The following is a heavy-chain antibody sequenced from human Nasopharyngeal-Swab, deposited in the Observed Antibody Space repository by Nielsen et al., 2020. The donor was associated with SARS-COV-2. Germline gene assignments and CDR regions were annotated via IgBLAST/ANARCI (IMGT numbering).Heavy chain of an antibody. CDR2: INHSGST. J-gene: IGHJ4*02. V-gene: IGHV4-34*01. D-gene: IGHD6-13*01. CDR1: GGSFSGYY. CDR3: ARLHSSSWFFDY. Sequence: SETLSLTCAVYGGSFSGYYWSWIRQPPGKGLEWIGEINHSGSTNYNPSLKSRVTISVDTSKNQFSLKLSSVTAADTAVYYCARLHSSSWFFDYWGQGTLVTVSS.